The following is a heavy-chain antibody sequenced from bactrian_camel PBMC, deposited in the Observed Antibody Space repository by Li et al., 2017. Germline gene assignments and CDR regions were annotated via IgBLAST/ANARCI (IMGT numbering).Heavy chain of an antibody. CDR2: IEGGYSDT. D-gene: IGHD5*01. CDR3: AAVGGWAPKD. Sequence: DVQLVESGGDLVQPGGSLRLSCAASGFIFSTADMNWVRQVPGKGLEWVSTIEGGYSDTYYPDSVKGRFTISRDNAKNTMYLQMNSLKSEDTARYYCAAVGGWAPKDWGQGTQVTVS. J-gene: IGHJ4*01. CDR1: GFIFSTAD. V-gene: IGHV3S40*01.